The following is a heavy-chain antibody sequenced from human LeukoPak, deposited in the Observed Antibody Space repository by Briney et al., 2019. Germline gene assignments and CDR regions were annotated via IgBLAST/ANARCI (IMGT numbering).Heavy chain of an antibody. J-gene: IGHJ3*02. D-gene: IGHD2-2*01. CDR3: ARGGGYCSSTSCYFDAFDI. CDR2: IIPIFGTA. V-gene: IGHV1-69*13. CDR1: GGTFSSYA. Sequence: ASVKVSCKASGGTFSSYAISWVRQAPGQGLEWMGGIIPIFGTANYAQKFQGRVTITADESTSTAYMELSSLRSEDTAVYYCARGGGYCSSTSCYFDAFDIWGQGTVVTVSS.